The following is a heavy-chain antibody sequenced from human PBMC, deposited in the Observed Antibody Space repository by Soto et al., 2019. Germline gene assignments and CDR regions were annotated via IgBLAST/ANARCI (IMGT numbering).Heavy chain of an antibody. D-gene: IGHD1-26*01. V-gene: IGHV3-23*01. J-gene: IGHJ3*02. CDR3: AKLVGAIPRDPFDI. Sequence: GGSLKLACAASGFTFSIYAMAWVRQAPGKGLEWVSGVSGSGGSTDYADPVKGRFTISRDNSKNTLYLQMNSLRAEDTAVYYCAKLVGAIPRDPFDIWGQGTMVTV. CDR1: GFTFSIYA. CDR2: VSGSGGST.